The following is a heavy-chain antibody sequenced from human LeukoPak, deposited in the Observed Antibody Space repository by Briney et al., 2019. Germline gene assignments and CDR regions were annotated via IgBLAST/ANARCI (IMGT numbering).Heavy chain of an antibody. D-gene: IGHD2-2*02. CDR3: TTGDCRSTSCYTDYYYYYMDV. Sequence: GGSLGLSCAASGITFTNAWMSWVRQAPGKGLEWVGRIKSKTDGGTTDYAAPVKGRFTISRDDSKNTLYLQMNSLKTDDTALYFCTTGDCRSTSCYTDYYYYYMDVWGKGTTVTVSS. CDR2: IKSKTDGGTT. CDR1: GITFTNAW. V-gene: IGHV3-15*01. J-gene: IGHJ6*03.